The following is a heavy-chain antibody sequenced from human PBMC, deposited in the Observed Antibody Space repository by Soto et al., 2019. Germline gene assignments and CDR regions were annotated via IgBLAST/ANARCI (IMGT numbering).Heavy chain of an antibody. Sequence: GGSLRLSCTASGFTFNLYTLNWVRQAPGKGLEWVSSISSTSSYIYYADAVKGRFAFSSDTAKKSQFLQMSHRRADATAVYCGGSTYYADSVKGRFTIYRDNSKNTLYLQMNSLRAEDTAVYYCAREEGDYDFWRKENPTPRYYYYMDVWGKGTTVTVSS. V-gene: IGHV3-21*01. D-gene: IGHD3-10*01. CDR2: ISSTSSYI. J-gene: IGHJ6*03. CDR3: GSTYYADSVKGRFTIYRDNSKNTLYLQMNSLRAEDTAVYYCAREEGDYDFWRKENPTPRYYYYMDV. CDR1: GFTFNLYT.